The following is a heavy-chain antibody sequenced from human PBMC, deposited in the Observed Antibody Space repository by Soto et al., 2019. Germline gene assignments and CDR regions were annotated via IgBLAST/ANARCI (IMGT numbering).Heavy chain of an antibody. V-gene: IGHV4-34*01. Sequence: SETLSLTCAVYGGSFSGYYWSWIRQPPGKGLEWIGEINHSGSTNYNPSLKSRVTISVDTSKNQFSLKLSSVTAADTAVYYCARAIAGAVAGTGMGYWGQGTLVTVSS. CDR3: ARAIAGAVAGTGMGY. CDR2: INHSGST. J-gene: IGHJ4*02. CDR1: GGSFSGYY. D-gene: IGHD6-19*01.